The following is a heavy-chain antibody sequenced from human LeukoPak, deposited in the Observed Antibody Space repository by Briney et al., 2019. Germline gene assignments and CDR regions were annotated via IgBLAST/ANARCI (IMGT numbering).Heavy chain of an antibody. CDR1: GGSFSGYY. Sequence: SETLSLTCAVYGGSFSGYYWSWIRQPPGKGLEWIGEINHSGSTNYNPSLKSRVTISVDTSKNQFSLKLSSVIAADTAVYYCASGGDSSPFYYYYYMDVWGKGTTVTISS. CDR2: INHSGST. D-gene: IGHD3-22*01. V-gene: IGHV4-34*01. CDR3: ASGGDSSPFYYYYYMDV. J-gene: IGHJ6*03.